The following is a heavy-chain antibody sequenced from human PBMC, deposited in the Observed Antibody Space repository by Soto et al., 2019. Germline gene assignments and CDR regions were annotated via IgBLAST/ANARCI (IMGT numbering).Heavy chain of an antibody. D-gene: IGHD6-19*01. V-gene: IGHV5-51*01. CDR1: GYSFTSYW. CDR2: IYPDDSDT. J-gene: IGHJ4*02. Sequence: LGESLKISCKGSGYSFTSYWVGWVRQMPGKGLEWMGIIYPDDSDTRYSPSFRGQVTISADKSISTAYLQWSSLKASDTAMYYCSIPFASCGCYDYWGQGIQVTVSS. CDR3: SIPFASCGCYDY.